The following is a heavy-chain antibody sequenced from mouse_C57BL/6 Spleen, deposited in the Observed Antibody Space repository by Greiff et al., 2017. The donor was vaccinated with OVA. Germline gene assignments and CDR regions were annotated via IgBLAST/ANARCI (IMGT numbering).Heavy chain of an antibody. CDR1: GYTFTSYW. CDR3: AREGDYYGSSPYYAMDY. D-gene: IGHD1-1*01. CDR2: IYPGSGST. V-gene: IGHV1-55*01. Sequence: VQLQQPGAELVKPGASVKMSCKASGYTFTSYWITWVKQRPGQGLEWIGDIYPGSGSTNYNEKFKSKATLTVDTSSITAYMQLSSLTSEDSAVYYCAREGDYYGSSPYYAMDYWGQGTSVTVSS. J-gene: IGHJ4*01.